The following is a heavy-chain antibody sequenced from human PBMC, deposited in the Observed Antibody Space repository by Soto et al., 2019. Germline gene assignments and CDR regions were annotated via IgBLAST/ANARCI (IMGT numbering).Heavy chain of an antibody. D-gene: IGHD6-19*01. J-gene: IGHJ4*02. CDR2: ISWNSGSI. CDR1: GFTFDDYA. V-gene: IGHV3-9*01. CDR3: AKDSSGGAGGTDY. Sequence: DVQLVESGGGLVQPGRSLRLSCAASGFTFDDYAMHWVRQAPGKGLEWVSGISWNSGSIGYADSVKGRFTISRDNAKNSLYLQMNSLRAEDTALYYCAKDSSGGAGGTDYWGQGTLVTVSS.